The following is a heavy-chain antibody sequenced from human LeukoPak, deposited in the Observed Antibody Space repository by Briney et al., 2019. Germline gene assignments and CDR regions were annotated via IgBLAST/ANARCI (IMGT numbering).Heavy chain of an antibody. J-gene: IGHJ6*02. CDR2: ISSSGSTI. CDR3: ARDKRITIFGVDYYYGMDV. D-gene: IGHD3-3*01. Sequence: GGSLRLSCAASGFTFSDYYMSWIRQAPGKGLEWVSYISSSGSTIYYADSVKGRFTISRDNAKNSLYLQMNSLRAEDTAVYYCARDKRITIFGVDYYYGMDVWGQGTTVTVSS. V-gene: IGHV3-11*01. CDR1: GFTFSDYY.